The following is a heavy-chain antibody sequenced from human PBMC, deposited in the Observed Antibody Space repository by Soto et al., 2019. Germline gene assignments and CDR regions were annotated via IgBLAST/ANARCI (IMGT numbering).Heavy chain of an antibody. D-gene: IGHD1-1*01. CDR3: AREMTEGRPEWPNEREPLSAYGMDV. V-gene: IGHV1-2*04. CDR1: GYTFTGYY. Sequence: ASVKVSCKASGYTFTGYYMHWVRQAPGQGLEWMGWINLNSGGTNYAQKFQGWVTMTRDTSISTAYMELSRLRSDDTAVYYCAREMTEGRPEWPNEREPLSAYGMDVWGQGTTVTVSS. J-gene: IGHJ6*02. CDR2: INLNSGGT.